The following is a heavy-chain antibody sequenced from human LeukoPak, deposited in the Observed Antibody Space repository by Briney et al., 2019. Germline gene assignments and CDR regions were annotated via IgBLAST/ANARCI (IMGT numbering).Heavy chain of an antibody. CDR3: ARVADGYNQNFDY. V-gene: IGHV3-23*01. D-gene: IGHD5-12*01. Sequence: GGSLRLSCAASGFTFSNAWMSWVRQAPGKGLEWVSGISGSGHNTYYADSVKGRFTISRDNSKNTLYLQMNSLRAEDTAVYYCARVADGYNQNFDYWGQGTLVTVSS. CDR1: GFTFSNAW. CDR2: ISGSGHNT. J-gene: IGHJ4*02.